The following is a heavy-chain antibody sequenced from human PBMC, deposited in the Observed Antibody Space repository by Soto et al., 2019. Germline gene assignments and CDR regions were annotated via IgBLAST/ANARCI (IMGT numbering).Heavy chain of an antibody. J-gene: IGHJ5*02. V-gene: IGHV1-18*04. Sequence: ASVKVSCKASGYTFTSYGISWVRQAPGQGLEWMGWISAYNGNTNYAQKLQGRVTMTTDTSTGTAYMELRSLRSDDTAVYYCARDGTYYDFWSGYYSDNWFDPWGQGTLVTVSS. CDR1: GYTFTSYG. CDR3: ARDGTYYDFWSGYYSDNWFDP. CDR2: ISAYNGNT. D-gene: IGHD3-3*01.